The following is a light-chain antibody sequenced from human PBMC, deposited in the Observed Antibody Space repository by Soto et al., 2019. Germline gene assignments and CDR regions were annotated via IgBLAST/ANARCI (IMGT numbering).Light chain of an antibody. J-gene: IGKJ1*01. Sequence: EIQVTQSPSTXSLSVGERAPRTCRDCQGVSRNSAWYQQKTGKXPXXXIYAAYNRATGTPASFSGSGYGTDLTLTSTRQENEGCPMYYCQRYDSSRTFGHGTKVDI. V-gene: IGKV3D-11*03. CDR2: AAY. CDR3: QRYDSSRT. CDR1: QGVSRN.